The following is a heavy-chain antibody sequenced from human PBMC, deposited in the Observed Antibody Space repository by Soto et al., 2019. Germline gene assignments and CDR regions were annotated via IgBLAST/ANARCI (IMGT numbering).Heavy chain of an antibody. D-gene: IGHD2-2*01. Sequence: EVQLLESGGGLVQPGGSLRLSCAASGFTFSTYAMNWVRQAPGKGLEWVSGISWNSGSIGYADSVKGRFTISRDNAKNSLYLQMNSLRAEDTALYYCAKAPGYCSSTSCHYYYYGMDVWGQGTTVTVSS. CDR2: ISWNSGSI. CDR1: GFTFSTYA. V-gene: IGHV3-9*01. J-gene: IGHJ6*02. CDR3: AKAPGYCSSTSCHYYYYGMDV.